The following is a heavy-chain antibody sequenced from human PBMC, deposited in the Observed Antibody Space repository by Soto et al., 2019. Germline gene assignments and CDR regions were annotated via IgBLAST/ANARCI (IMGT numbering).Heavy chain of an antibody. CDR1: GFTFSSYG. CDR2: IWYDGSNK. CDR3: ARFTYSSSWYYYYYGMDV. Sequence: SLRLSCAASGFTFSSYGMHWVRQAPGKGLEWVAVIWYDGSNKYYAASVKGRFTISRDNSKNTLYLQMNSLRAEDTAVYYCARFTYSSSWYYYYYGMDVWGPGTTVTVSS. V-gene: IGHV3-33*01. D-gene: IGHD6-13*01. J-gene: IGHJ6*02.